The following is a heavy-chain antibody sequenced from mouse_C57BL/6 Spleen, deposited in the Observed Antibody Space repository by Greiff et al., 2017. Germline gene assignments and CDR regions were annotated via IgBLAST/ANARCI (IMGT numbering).Heavy chain of an antibody. CDR1: GYTFTDYY. D-gene: IGHD2-4*01. V-gene: IGHV1-26*01. CDR2: INPNNGGT. J-gene: IGHJ2*01. Sequence: EVQLQQSGPELVKPGASVKISCKASGYTFTDYYMNWVKQSHGKSLEWIGDINPNNGGTSYNQKFKGKATLTVDKSSSTAYMELRSLTSEDSAVYYCARGITTRGYYFDYWGQGTTLTVSS. CDR3: ARGITTRGYYFDY.